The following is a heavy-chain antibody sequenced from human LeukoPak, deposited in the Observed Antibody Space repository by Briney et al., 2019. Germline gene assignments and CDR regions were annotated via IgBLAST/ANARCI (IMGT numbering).Heavy chain of an antibody. V-gene: IGHV3-73*01. D-gene: IGHD2-2*01. J-gene: IGHJ3*02. CDR2: IRSKANSYAT. CDR3: TRHYCSSTSCTGDAFDI. CDR1: GFTFDAYG. Sequence: PGGSLRLSCAASGFTFDAYGIHWVRQASGKGLEWVGRIRSKANSYATAYAASVKGRFTISRDDSKNTAYLQMNSLKTEDTAVYYCTRHYCSSTSCTGDAFDIWGQGAMVTVSS.